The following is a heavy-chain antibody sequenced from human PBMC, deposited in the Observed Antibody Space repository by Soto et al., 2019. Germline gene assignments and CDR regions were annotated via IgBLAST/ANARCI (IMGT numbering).Heavy chain of an antibody. CDR3: ARGRRYCSSTSCYLLGYYYYYYGMDV. J-gene: IGHJ6*02. Sequence: SVKVSCKASGGTFSSYAISWVRQAPRQGLEWMGGIIPIFGTANYAQKFQGRVTITADESTSTAYMELSSLRSEDTAVYYCARGRRYCSSTSCYLLGYYYYYYGMDVWGQGTTVTVSS. D-gene: IGHD2-2*01. V-gene: IGHV1-69*13. CDR1: GGTFSSYA. CDR2: IIPIFGTA.